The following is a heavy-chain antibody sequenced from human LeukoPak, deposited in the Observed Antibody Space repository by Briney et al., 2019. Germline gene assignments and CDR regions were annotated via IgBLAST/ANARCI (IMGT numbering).Heavy chain of an antibody. J-gene: IGHJ4*02. Sequence: ASLKVSCKAYGYTFTSYYMHWVRHAPGQGLEWMGIINPSGSSTSYAQKFQGRVTMTRDMSTSTAYMELRSLRSDDTALYYCARALYHTFDYWGQGTLVTVSS. CDR1: GYTFTSYY. CDR3: ARALYHTFDY. CDR2: INPSGSST. D-gene: IGHD2-2*01. V-gene: IGHV1-46*01.